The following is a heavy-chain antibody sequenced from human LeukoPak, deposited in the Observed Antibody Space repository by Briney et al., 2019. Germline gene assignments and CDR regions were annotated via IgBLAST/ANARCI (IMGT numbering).Heavy chain of an antibody. D-gene: IGHD1-1*01. Sequence: PSETLSLTCTVSGGSISSYYWSWIRQPAGKGLEWIGRIYTSGSTNYNPSLKSRVTMSVDTSKNQFSLKLSSVTAADAAVYYCARVALAGTTPPWFDPRGQGTLVTVSS. V-gene: IGHV4-4*07. J-gene: IGHJ5*02. CDR2: IYTSGST. CDR3: ARVALAGTTPPWFDP. CDR1: GGSISSYY.